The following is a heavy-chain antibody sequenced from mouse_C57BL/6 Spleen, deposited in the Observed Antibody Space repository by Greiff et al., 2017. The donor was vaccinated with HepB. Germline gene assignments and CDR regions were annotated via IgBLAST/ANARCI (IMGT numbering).Heavy chain of an antibody. V-gene: IGHV5-6*01. Sequence: EVHLVESGGDLVKPGGSLKLSCAASGFTFSSYGMSWVRQTPDKRLEWVATISSGGSYSYYPDSVKGRFTTSRDNAKNTLYLQMSSLKSEDTAMYYCATGDYDDGYYFDYWGQGTTLTVSS. CDR1: GFTFSSYG. CDR2: ISSGGSYS. D-gene: IGHD2-4*01. CDR3: ATGDYDDGYYFDY. J-gene: IGHJ2*01.